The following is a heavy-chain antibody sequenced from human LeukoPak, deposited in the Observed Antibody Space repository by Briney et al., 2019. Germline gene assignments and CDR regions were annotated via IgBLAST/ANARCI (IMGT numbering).Heavy chain of an antibody. J-gene: IGHJ4*02. V-gene: IGHV3-7*01. D-gene: IGHD3-3*01. CDR1: GFTFSSYW. Sequence: GGSLRLSCAASGFTFSSYWMSWVRQAPGKGLEWVANIKQDGSEKYYVDSVKGRFTISRDNAKNSLYLQMNSLRAEDTAVYYCASIWSGYYYYFDYWGQGTLVTVPS. CDR3: ASIWSGYYYYFDY. CDR2: IKQDGSEK.